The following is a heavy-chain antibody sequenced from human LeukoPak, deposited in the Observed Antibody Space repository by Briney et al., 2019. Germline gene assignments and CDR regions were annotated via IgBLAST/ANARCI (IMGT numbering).Heavy chain of an antibody. CDR2: INPSGGST. V-gene: IGHV1-46*01. J-gene: IGHJ4*03. D-gene: IGHD6-19*01. CDR3: ARDSGYSSGWYYFDY. Sequence: ASVKVSCKASGYTFTSYYMHWVRQAPGQGLEWMGIINPSGGSTSYAQKFQGGVAMTRDTSTSTVYMELSSLRSEDTAVYYCARDSGYSSGWYYFDYWGQGTTVTVSS. CDR1: GYTFTSYY.